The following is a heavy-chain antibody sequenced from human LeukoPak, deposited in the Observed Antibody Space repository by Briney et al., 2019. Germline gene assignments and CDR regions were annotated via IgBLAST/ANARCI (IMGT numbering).Heavy chain of an antibody. CDR2: ISGSGGST. CDR3: AKDVSGTSSYYFDY. J-gene: IGHJ4*02. CDR1: EFTFSNYA. Sequence: GGSLRLSCAASEFTFSNYAMNWVRQGPGKGLEWVSAISGSGGSTYYADSVKGRFTISRDNSKNTLYLQMSSLRAEDTALYYCAKDVSGTSSYYFDYWGQGTLVTVSS. D-gene: IGHD1-26*01. V-gene: IGHV3-23*01.